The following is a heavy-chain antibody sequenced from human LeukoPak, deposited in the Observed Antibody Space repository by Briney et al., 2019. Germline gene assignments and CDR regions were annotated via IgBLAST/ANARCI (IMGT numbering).Heavy chain of an antibody. CDR2: INPNSGGT. J-gene: IGHJ3*02. V-gene: IGHV1-2*02. D-gene: IGHD1-26*01. Sequence: ASVKVSCKASGYTFTGYYMHWVRQAPGQGLEWMGWINPNSGGTNYAQKFQGRVTMTRDTSISTAYMELSRLRSDDTAVYYCASHLIVGARVGYAFDIWGQGTMVTVSS. CDR1: GYTFTGYY. CDR3: ASHLIVGARVGYAFDI.